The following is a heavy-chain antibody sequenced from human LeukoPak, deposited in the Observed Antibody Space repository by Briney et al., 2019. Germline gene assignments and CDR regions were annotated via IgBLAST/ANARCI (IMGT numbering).Heavy chain of an antibody. J-gene: IGHJ4*02. V-gene: IGHV1-18*01. D-gene: IGHD3-10*01. Sequence: GASVKVSCKASGYTFTSYGISWVRQAPGQGLEWMGWISAYNGNTNYAQKLQGRVTMTTDTSTSTAYMELRSLRSDDTAVYYCARVPDFGLLWFGDYHVPPSSTFDYWGQGTLVTVSS. CDR3: ARVPDFGLLWFGDYHVPPSSTFDY. CDR1: GYTFTSYG. CDR2: ISAYNGNT.